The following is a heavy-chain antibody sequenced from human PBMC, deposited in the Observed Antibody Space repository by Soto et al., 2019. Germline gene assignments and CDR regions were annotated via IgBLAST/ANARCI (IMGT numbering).Heavy chain of an antibody. D-gene: IGHD2-2*01. Sequence: SETLSLTCAVYGGSFSGYYWSWIRQPPGKGLEWIGEINHSGSTNYNPSLKSRVTISVDTSKNQFSLKLSSVTAADTAVYYCASANCSSTSCYHNWFDPWGQGTLVTVSS. CDR2: INHSGST. CDR3: ASANCSSTSCYHNWFDP. CDR1: GGSFSGYY. J-gene: IGHJ5*02. V-gene: IGHV4-34*01.